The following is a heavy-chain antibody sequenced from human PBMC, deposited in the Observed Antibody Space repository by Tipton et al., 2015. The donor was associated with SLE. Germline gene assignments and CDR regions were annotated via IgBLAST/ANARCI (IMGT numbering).Heavy chain of an antibody. CDR3: ARQGEYSSSSGFWFDP. CDR2: IYYTGST. CDR1: GDSVSPNY. D-gene: IGHD6-6*01. Sequence: LRLSCSVSGDSVSPNYWSWIRQPPGKGLEWIGYIYYTGSTIYNPSLKSRVTMSVDTSKDQLSLVLTSVTAADTAVYYCARQGEYSSSSGFWFDPWGQGTLVTVSS. V-gene: IGHV4-59*08. J-gene: IGHJ5*02.